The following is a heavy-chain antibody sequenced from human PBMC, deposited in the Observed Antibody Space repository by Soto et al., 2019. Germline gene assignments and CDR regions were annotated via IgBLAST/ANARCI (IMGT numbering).Heavy chain of an antibody. V-gene: IGHV3-21*06. J-gene: IGHJ4*02. D-gene: IGHD1-1*01. Sequence: PGGSLRLSCVASGFSFSEYTMSWVRQAPGKGLDWVSTISTSSSNIFYAASVKGRFTVSRDNAKNTLYLQMDNLRAEDTAVYFSARGPGRVQVAAEIDYWGQGTLVTVSS. CDR1: GFSFSEYT. CDR3: ARGPGRVQVAAEIDY. CDR2: ISTSSSNI.